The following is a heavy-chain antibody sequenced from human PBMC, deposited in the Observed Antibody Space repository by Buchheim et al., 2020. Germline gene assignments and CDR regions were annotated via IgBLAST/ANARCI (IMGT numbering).Heavy chain of an antibody. D-gene: IGHD3-3*01. CDR1: GFTFRNYG. CDR2: ISEDGRNK. CDR3: VKSRSGYYPRNYYFYMHV. Sequence: QVQLVESGGGVVQPGGSLRLSCGVSGFTFRNYGMHWARQAPGKGLGWVAVISEDGRNKYYTESVKGRFTISRDNSKSTVDLQINSVRREDTAVYYCVKSRSGYYPRNYYFYMHVWGKGTT. V-gene: IGHV3-30*18. J-gene: IGHJ6*03.